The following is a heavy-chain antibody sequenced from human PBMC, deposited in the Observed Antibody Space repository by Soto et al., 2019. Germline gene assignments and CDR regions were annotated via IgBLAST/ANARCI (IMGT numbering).Heavy chain of an antibody. D-gene: IGHD1-26*01. J-gene: IGHJ6*02. CDR2: IYYSGST. CDR1: GASISSYY. Sequence: QVQLQESGPGLVKPSETLSLTCTVSGASISSYYWSWIRQPPGKGLEWIGYIYYSGSTNYNPSLKSRVTISVDTSKNQFSLKLRSVTAADTAVYYCARDRVIVRERGDNYYYGMDVWGQGTTVTVSS. V-gene: IGHV4-59*01. CDR3: ARDRVIVRERGDNYYYGMDV.